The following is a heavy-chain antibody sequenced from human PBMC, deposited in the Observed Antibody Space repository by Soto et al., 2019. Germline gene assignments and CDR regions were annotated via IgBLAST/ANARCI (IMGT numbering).Heavy chain of an antibody. V-gene: IGHV4-59*01. D-gene: IGHD1-26*01. J-gene: IGHJ4*02. Sequence: QVLVQESGPGLVKPSETLSLTCSVSGGSISNYYWAWIRQPPGKGLEWIGYIYYGGSTYDNPSLRGRVAISVDKSKHQFSLKMSSLTAADTAFYYCTRVGGDWGQGTLVTVSS. CDR3: TRVGGD. CDR1: GGSISNYY. CDR2: IYYGGST.